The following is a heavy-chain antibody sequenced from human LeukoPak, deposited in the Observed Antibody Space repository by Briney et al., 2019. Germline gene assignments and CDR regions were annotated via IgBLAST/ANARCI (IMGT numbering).Heavy chain of an antibody. CDR1: GGSISSYY. Sequence: SETLSLTCTVSGGSISSYYWSWIRQPPGRGLEWIGYIYYSGSTNYNPSLKSRVTISVDTSKNQFSLKLSSVTAADTAVYYCAVADRTYSSSWYYFDYWGQGTLVTVSS. D-gene: IGHD6-13*01. CDR2: IYYSGST. CDR3: AVADRTYSSSWYYFDY. V-gene: IGHV4-59*01. J-gene: IGHJ4*02.